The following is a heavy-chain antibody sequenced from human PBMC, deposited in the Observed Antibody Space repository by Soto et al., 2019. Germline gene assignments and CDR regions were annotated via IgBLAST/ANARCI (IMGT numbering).Heavy chain of an antibody. CDR2: IYYSGST. V-gene: IGHV4-59*01. CDR1: GGSIDRYY. Sequence: SETLSLACTVCGGSIDRYYWSWIRQPPGKGLEWIGYIYYSGSTNYNPSLKSRVTISVDTSKNQVSLKLTSVTAADTAVYYCARDHPHSYGIYYFDYWGQGTLVTVSS. J-gene: IGHJ4*02. CDR3: ARDHPHSYGIYYFDY. D-gene: IGHD5-18*01.